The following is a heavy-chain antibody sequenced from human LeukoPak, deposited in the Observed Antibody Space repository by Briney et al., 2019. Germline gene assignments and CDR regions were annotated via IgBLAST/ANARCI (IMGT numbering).Heavy chain of an antibody. Sequence: PGGSLRLSCAASGFTVSSNYMSWVRQAPGKGLEWVSVIYSGGSTYYADSVKGRFTISRDNSKNTVDLQMNSLRAEDTAVYYCERGHDYDSSVAYWGQGTLVTVSS. J-gene: IGHJ4*02. D-gene: IGHD3-22*01. V-gene: IGHV3-66*01. CDR3: ERGHDYDSSVAY. CDR2: IYSGGST. CDR1: GFTVSSNY.